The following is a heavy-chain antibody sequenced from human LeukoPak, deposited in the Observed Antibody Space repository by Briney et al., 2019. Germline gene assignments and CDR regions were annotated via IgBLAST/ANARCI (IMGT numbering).Heavy chain of an antibody. CDR2: MSNDGSNK. CDR3: AKSGIAAAGQRGYFDY. Sequence: PGRSLRLSWAASGFTFSSYGMHWVRQAPGKGLEWVAVMSNDGSNKYYADSVKGRFTISRDNSKNTLYLQMNSLRAEDTAIYYCAKSGIAAAGQRGYFDYWGQGTLVTVSS. V-gene: IGHV3-30*18. CDR1: GFTFSSYG. J-gene: IGHJ4*02. D-gene: IGHD6-13*01.